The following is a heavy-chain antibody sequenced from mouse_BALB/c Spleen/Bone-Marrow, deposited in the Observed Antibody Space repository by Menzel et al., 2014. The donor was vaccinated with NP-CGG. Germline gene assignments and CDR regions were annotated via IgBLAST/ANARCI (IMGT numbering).Heavy chain of an antibody. D-gene: IGHD2-3*01. CDR1: GFTFSDYY. CDR3: ARPLYDGYYVAY. Sequence: EVMLVESGGGLVQPGGSLKLSCATSGFTFSDYYMYWVRQTPEKRLEWVAYISNGGGSPYYPDTVKGRFTISRDNAKNTLYLQMSRLKSEDTAMYYCARPLYDGYYVAYWGQGTLVTVSA. V-gene: IGHV5-12*02. J-gene: IGHJ3*01. CDR2: ISNGGGSP.